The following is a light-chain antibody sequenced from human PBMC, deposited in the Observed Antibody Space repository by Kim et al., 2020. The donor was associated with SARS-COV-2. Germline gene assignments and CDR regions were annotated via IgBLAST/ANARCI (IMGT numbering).Light chain of an antibody. V-gene: IGKV1-27*01. CDR3: QKYDNAPWT. CDR1: RDNTDY. J-gene: IGKJ1*01. Sequence: SCVGDRLTTTYLESRDNTDYSAWYQQKPGRFPSLLIYGASTLQPGVPSRFSGSGSGKQFTLTIDSLQPEDVATYYCQKYDNAPWTFGQGTKVDIK. CDR2: GAS.